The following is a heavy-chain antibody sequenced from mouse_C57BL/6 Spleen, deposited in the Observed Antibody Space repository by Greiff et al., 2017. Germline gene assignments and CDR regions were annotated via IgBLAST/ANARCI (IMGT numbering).Heavy chain of an antibody. D-gene: IGHD2-4*01. CDR1: GYTFTSYG. CDR3: ATYDYSFDY. V-gene: IGHV1-81*01. Sequence: QVQLQQSGAELARPGASVKLSCKASGYTFTSYGISWVKQRTGQGLEWIGDIYPSSGTTYYNEKFKGKATLTADQSSSTAYMELRSLTSEDSAVYFCATYDYSFDYWGQGTTLTVSS. J-gene: IGHJ2*01. CDR2: IYPSSGTT.